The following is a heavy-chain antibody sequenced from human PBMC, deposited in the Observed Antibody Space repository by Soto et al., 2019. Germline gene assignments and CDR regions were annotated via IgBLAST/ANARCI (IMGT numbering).Heavy chain of an antibody. CDR3: ARGTAILFYYFDY. V-gene: IGHV4-30-4*01. CDR2: MYYRAIP. Sequence: SETLSLTCSVSGGSISRGNYYLSWLRQSPGRGLEWIGYMYYRAIPYYKPSLKSRVTISVDASKNQFSLNMTSVTAADTAVYYCARGTAILFYYFDYWGQGSLVTVSS. CDR1: GGSISRGNYY. D-gene: IGHD5-18*01. J-gene: IGHJ4*02.